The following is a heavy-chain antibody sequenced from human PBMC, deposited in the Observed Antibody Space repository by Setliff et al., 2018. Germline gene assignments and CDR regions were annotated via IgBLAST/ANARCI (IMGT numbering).Heavy chain of an antibody. CDR1: GGSISDYY. CDR2: IYYGGST. D-gene: IGHD2-8*02. CDR3: TVYNTGSSKDHY. Sequence: PSETLSLTCTVSGGSISDYYWSWIRQAPGEGLEWIGYIYYGGSTNYNPSLKSRVTISVDTSKNQFSLKLSSVTAADTALYYCTVYNTGSSKDHYWGQGTPVTVSS. V-gene: IGHV4-59*03. J-gene: IGHJ4*02.